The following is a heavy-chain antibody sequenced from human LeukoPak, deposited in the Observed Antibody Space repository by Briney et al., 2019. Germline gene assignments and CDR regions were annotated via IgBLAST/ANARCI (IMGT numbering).Heavy chain of an antibody. CDR2: IYSGGSS. Sequence: GGSLRLSCAASGFTFSNYAMSWVRQAPGKGLEWVSVIYSGGSSSSADSVKGRFTISRDNSKNTVYLHMNSLRAEDTALYYCARDLGASTDYWGQGTLVTVSS. CDR3: ARDLGASTDY. J-gene: IGHJ4*02. V-gene: IGHV3-66*01. CDR1: GFTFSNYA. D-gene: IGHD1-26*01.